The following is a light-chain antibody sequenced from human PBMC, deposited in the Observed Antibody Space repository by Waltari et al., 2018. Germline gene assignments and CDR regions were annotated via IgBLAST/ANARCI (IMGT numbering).Light chain of an antibody. J-gene: IGKJ1*01. Sequence: LTRSPGTRSLSPGEGVPLSCRASQSVSSSYLAWYQQKPGQAPRLLIYGASTRATGIPDRFSGSGSGTDFSLTISRLEPEDFAVYYCQQYGTSPTTFGQGTKVEIK. V-gene: IGKV3-20*01. CDR3: QQYGTSPTT. CDR2: GAS. CDR1: QSVSSSY.